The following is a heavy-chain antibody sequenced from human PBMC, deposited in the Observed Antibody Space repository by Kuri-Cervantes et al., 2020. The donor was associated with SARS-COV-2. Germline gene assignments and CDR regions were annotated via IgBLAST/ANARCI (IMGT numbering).Heavy chain of an antibody. V-gene: IGHV4-39*01. CDR2: IYYSGSP. CDR3: ARQTMSSITIFGVVITRNWFDP. J-gene: IGHJ5*02. D-gene: IGHD3-3*01. CDR1: VGSISSGGYY. Sequence: SETLSLTCTVSVGSISSGGYYWSWIRQHPGKGLEWIGYIYYSGSPYYNPSLKSRVTISADTSKNQFSLKLSSVTAADTAVYYCARQTMSSITIFGVVITRNWFDPWGQGTLVTVSS.